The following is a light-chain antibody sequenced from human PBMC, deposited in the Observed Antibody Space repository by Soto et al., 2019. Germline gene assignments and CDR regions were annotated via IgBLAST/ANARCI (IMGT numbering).Light chain of an antibody. Sequence: DIPRTQSPSTLSASVGDRVTITCRASQSISSWLAWYQQKPGKAPKLLIYKASSLEGGVPSRFSGSGSGTEFTLTISSVQPDDFANYYCQQYNSYYTFGQGTKLDIK. V-gene: IGKV1-5*03. CDR1: QSISSW. J-gene: IGKJ2*01. CDR3: QQYNSYYT. CDR2: KAS.